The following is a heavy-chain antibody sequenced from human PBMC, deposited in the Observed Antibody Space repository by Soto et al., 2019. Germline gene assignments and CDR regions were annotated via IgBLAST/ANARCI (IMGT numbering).Heavy chain of an antibody. Sequence: GVSLRLSCAASGFTFSSYGMHWGRQAPGMGLEWVAVIWYDGSNKYYADSVKGRFTISRDNSKNTLYLQMNSLRAEDTAVYYCARDHVLSVADPYYYYGMDVWGQGTTVTVSS. CDR1: GFTFSSYG. CDR2: IWYDGSNK. CDR3: ARDHVLSVADPYYYYGMDV. V-gene: IGHV3-33*01. J-gene: IGHJ6*02. D-gene: IGHD6-19*01.